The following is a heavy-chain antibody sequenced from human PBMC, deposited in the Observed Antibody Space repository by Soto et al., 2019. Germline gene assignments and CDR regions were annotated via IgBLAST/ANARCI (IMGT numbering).Heavy chain of an antibody. CDR2: IYYSGST. CDR3: ARRATMVRGVKGSLDY. CDR1: GGSISSSSYY. V-gene: IGHV4-39*01. D-gene: IGHD3-10*01. J-gene: IGHJ4*02. Sequence: PSETLSLTCTVSGGSISSSSYYWGWIRQPPGKGLEWIGSIYYSGSTYYNPSLKSRVTISADTSKNQFSLKLSSVTAADTAVYYCARRATMVRGVKGSLDYWGQGTLVTVSS.